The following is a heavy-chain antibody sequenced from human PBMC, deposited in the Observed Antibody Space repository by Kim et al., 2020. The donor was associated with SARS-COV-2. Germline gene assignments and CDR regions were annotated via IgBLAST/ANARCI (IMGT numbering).Heavy chain of an antibody. Sequence: GGSLRLSCAASGFTFSSYAMHWVRQAPGKGLEWVAVISYDGSNKYYADSVKGRFTISRDNSKNTLYLQMNSLRAEDTAVYYCARAWFLNGYNPVGYWGQGTLVTVSS. CDR2: ISYDGSNK. CDR1: GFTFSSYA. D-gene: IGHD5-12*01. CDR3: ARAWFLNGYNPVGY. V-gene: IGHV3-30*04. J-gene: IGHJ4*02.